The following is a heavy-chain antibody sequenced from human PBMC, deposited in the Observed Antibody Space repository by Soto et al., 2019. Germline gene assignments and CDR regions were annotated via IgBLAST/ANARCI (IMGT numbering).Heavy chain of an antibody. CDR3: ARAGAAPYYYYGMDV. CDR1: GYTFSTSG. CDR2: ISTYNGDT. J-gene: IGHJ6*02. D-gene: IGHD2-15*01. Sequence: QVQLVQSGAEVRKPGASVKVACKASGYTFSTSGMSWLRQAPGQGLEWMGWISTYNGDTNDAPKFQDRVTMTSDTSTSTVYRELRSLSSDDTAVYYCARAGAAPYYYYGMDVWGQGTRVTVSS. V-gene: IGHV1-18*01.